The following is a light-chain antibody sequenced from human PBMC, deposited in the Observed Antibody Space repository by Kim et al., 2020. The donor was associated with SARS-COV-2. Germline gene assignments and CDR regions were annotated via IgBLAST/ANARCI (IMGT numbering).Light chain of an antibody. CDR3: QQYGSSPYS. CDR1: QSVSTSY. CDR2: GAS. J-gene: IGKJ2*03. Sequence: EIVLTQSPDTLSLSPGERATLSCRASQSVSTSYLAWYQQKPGQAPRLLIYGASSRATGIPDRFSGSGSGTDFTLTISRLEPEDFAVYYCQQYGSSPYSFGQETKLEI. V-gene: IGKV3-20*01.